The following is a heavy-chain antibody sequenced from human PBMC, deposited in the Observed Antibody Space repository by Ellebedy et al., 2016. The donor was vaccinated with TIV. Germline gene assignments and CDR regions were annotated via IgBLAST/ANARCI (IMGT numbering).Heavy chain of an antibody. J-gene: IGHJ4*02. D-gene: IGHD5-12*01. Sequence: MPSETLSLTCIVSGDSISSTNYFWGWIRQPPGKGLEWIGSLNYGGESYFDPSLKSRVTMSLDTSKNQFSLKVNAVTAAATAIYYFASHRGFYSGWSFDYWGQGTLTTVSS. CDR1: GDSISSTNYF. CDR2: LNYGGES. V-gene: IGHV4-39*07. CDR3: ASHRGFYSGWSFDY.